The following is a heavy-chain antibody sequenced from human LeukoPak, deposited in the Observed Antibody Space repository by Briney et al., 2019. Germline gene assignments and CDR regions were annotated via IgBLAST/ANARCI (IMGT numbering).Heavy chain of an antibody. Sequence: SVKVSCKVSGYTLTELSMHWVRQAPGKGLEGVGCFDLEHGETIYEQKLQGRVTMTEDTSTDTAYMELSSLRSEDTAVYYCATIWQWPRRGFDPWGQGTLVTVSS. CDR2: FDLEHGET. J-gene: IGHJ5*02. CDR1: GYTLTELS. D-gene: IGHD6-19*01. CDR3: ATIWQWPRRGFDP. V-gene: IGHV1-24*01.